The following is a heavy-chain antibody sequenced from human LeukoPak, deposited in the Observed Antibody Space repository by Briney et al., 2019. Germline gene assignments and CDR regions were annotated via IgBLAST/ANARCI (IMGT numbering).Heavy chain of an antibody. CDR1: GCTFSSYA. J-gene: IGHJ1*01. D-gene: IGHD2-2*02. CDR3: GGSYCSSTSCYTVYFQH. V-gene: IGHV1-69*05. Sequence: SVKVSCKASGCTFSSYAISWVRQAPGQGLEWMGGIIPIFGTANYAQKFQGRVTITTDESTSTAYMELSSLRSEDTAVYYCGGSYCSSTSCYTVYFQHWGEGTLVTVSS. CDR2: IIPIFGTA.